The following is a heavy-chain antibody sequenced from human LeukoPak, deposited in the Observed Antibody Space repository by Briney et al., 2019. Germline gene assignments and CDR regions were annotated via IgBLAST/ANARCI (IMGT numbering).Heavy chain of an antibody. CDR1: GFTFSSYA. V-gene: IGHV3-23*01. CDR2: ISSSGGST. CDR3: AKDQVPYFDN. D-gene: IGHD2-2*01. J-gene: IGHJ4*02. Sequence: QPGGSLRLSCAASGFTFSSYAMSWVRQAPGKGLEWVFAISSSGGSTYYADSVKGRFTIARDNSKNTLYLQMNSLRAEDTAVYYCAKDQVPYFDNWGQGTLVTVSS.